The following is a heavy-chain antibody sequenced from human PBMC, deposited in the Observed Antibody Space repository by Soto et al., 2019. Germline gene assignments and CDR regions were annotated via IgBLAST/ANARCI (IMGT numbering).Heavy chain of an antibody. CDR2: IKSKTDGGTT. J-gene: IGHJ4*02. D-gene: IGHD3-10*01. Sequence: GGSLRLSCAASGFTFSNAWMNWVRQAPGKGLEWVGRIKSKTDGGTTDYAAPVKGRFTISRDDSKNTLYLQMNSLKTEDTAVYYCTTEWIRGAPNLLFDYWGQGTLVTVSS. CDR3: TTEWIRGAPNLLFDY. V-gene: IGHV3-15*07. CDR1: GFTFSNAW.